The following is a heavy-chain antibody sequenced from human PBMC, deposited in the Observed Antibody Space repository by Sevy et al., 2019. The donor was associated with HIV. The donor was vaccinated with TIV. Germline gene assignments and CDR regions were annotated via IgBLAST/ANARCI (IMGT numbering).Heavy chain of an antibody. CDR1: GFTFSSYW. D-gene: IGHD3-10*01. J-gene: IGHJ4*02. CDR2: INLDGSET. V-gene: IGHV3-7*01. CDR3: ARLFYGSADY. Sequence: GGSLRLSCAASGFTFSSYWMSWVRQAPGKGLEWLATINLDGSETFYVDSVKGRFTISRHNPRKSVYLQMTSLSAEDTAVSYCARLFYGSADYWGQGTLVTVSS.